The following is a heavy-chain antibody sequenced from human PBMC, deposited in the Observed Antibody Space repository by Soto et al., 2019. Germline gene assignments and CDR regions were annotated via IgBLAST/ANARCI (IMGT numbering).Heavy chain of an antibody. D-gene: IGHD3-16*01. V-gene: IGHV4-30-4*01. CDR2: IFSSGTT. CDR1: GDSITSGNKY. CDR3: ARVPSPFDYYYAMDV. J-gene: IGHJ6*02. Sequence: SETLSLTCTVSGDSITSGNKYWSWIRQPPGKGLEWIGYIFSSGTTYYNPSLKSRLSMSLDTAQNQFSLEVNSVTDADTAVYYCARVPSPFDYYYAMDVWGQGTTVTVSS.